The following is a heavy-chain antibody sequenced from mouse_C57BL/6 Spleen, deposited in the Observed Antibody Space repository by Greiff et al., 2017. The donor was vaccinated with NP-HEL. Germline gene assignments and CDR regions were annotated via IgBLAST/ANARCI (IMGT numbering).Heavy chain of an antibody. J-gene: IGHJ4*01. Sequence: VKLMESGPGLVQPSQSLSITCTVSGFSLTSYGVHWVRQSPGKGLEWLGVIWSGGSTDYNAAFISRLSISKDNSKSQVFFKMNSLQADDTAIYYCARWERGNAMDYWGQGTSVTVSS. CDR3: ARWERGNAMDY. V-gene: IGHV2-2*01. CDR2: IWSGGST. CDR1: GFSLTSYG. D-gene: IGHD4-1*01.